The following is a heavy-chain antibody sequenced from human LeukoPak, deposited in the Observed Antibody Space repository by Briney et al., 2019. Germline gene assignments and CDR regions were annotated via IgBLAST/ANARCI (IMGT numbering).Heavy chain of an antibody. Sequence: PGGSLRLSCAASGFTFSSYAMTWVRQAPGEGLEWVSAISGTDGTTYYADSVKGRFTISRDNSKNTLYLQMNSLRAEDTALYYCAKALYDSGAYSFDYWGQGTLVTASS. CDR2: ISGTDGTT. D-gene: IGHD3-22*01. CDR1: GFTFSSYA. CDR3: AKALYDSGAYSFDY. J-gene: IGHJ4*02. V-gene: IGHV3-23*01.